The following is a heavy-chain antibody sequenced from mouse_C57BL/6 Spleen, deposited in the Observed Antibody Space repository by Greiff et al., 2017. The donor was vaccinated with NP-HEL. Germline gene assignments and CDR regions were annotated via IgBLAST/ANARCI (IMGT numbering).Heavy chain of an antibody. Sequence: VQLQQSGAELVKPGASVKLSCKASGYTFTSYWMHWVKQRPGQGLEWIGMIHPNSGSTNYNEKFKSKATLTVDKSSSTAYMQLSSLTSEDSAVYDCASIVAHYYAMDYWGQGTSVTVSS. V-gene: IGHV1-64*01. D-gene: IGHD1-1*01. CDR1: GYTFTSYW. CDR2: IHPNSGST. J-gene: IGHJ4*01. CDR3: ASIVAHYYAMDY.